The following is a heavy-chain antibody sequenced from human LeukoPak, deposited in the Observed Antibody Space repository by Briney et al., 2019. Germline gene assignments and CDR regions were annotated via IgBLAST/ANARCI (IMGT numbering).Heavy chain of an antibody. J-gene: IGHJ4*02. CDR2: ISYDGSNK. D-gene: IGHD3-10*01. CDR1: GFTFSSYA. Sequence: GGSLRLSCAASGFTFSSYAMHWVRQAPGKGLEWVAVISYDGSNKYYADSVKGRFTISRDNSKNTLYLQMNSLRVEDTAVYYCARVSGSGRYMSYFDYWGQGTLVTVSS. V-gene: IGHV3-30-3*01. CDR3: ARVSGSGRYMSYFDY.